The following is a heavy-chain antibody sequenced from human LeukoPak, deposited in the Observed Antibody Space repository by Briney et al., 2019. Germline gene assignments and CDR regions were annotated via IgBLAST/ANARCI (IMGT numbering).Heavy chain of an antibody. CDR3: AKDRTVGASYWYFDL. Sequence: GGSLRLSCVASGVTLSNYAMSWARQAPGKGLEWVSGISSSGSGGNTYYADTVKSRFTIYRHSPKNTLFLHMNTLRAEDTAIYYCAKDRTVGASYWYFDLWGRSTLVTVSS. J-gene: IGHJ2*01. CDR2: ISSSGSGGNT. V-gene: IGHV3-23*01. D-gene: IGHD1-26*01. CDR1: GVTLSNYA.